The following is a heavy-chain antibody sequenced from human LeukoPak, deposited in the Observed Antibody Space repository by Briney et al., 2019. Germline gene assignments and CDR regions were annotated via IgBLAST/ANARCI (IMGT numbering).Heavy chain of an antibody. CDR1: GFTFSSYA. J-gene: IGHJ4*02. CDR2: ISYDGSNK. D-gene: IGHD6-13*01. Sequence: EGSLRLSCAASGFTFSSYAMHWVRQAPGKGLEWVAVISYDGSNKYYADSVKGRFTISRDNSKNTLYLQMNSLRAEDTAVYYCARDRGYSSSWYYFDYWGQGTLVTVSS. CDR3: ARDRGYSSSWYYFDY. V-gene: IGHV3-30-3*01.